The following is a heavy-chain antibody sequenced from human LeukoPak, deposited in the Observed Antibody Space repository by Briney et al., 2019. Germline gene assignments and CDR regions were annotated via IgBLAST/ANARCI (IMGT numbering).Heavy chain of an antibody. CDR2: MNPNSGNT. V-gene: IGHV1-8*01. Sequence: GASVKVSCKASGYTFTSYDIKGVRQATGQGLEWMGWMNPNSGNTGYAQKFQGRVTMTTNTSISTAYMELSSLRSEDTAVYYCARGKIWYEILTGYYFDYWGQGTLVTVSS. CDR3: ARGKIWYEILTGYYFDY. J-gene: IGHJ4*02. D-gene: IGHD3-9*01. CDR1: GYTFTSYD.